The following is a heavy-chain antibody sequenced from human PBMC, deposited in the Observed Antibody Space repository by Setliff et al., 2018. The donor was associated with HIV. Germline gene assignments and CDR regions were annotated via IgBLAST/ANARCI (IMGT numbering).Heavy chain of an antibody. Sequence: ASVKVSCKASGYTFSDYYMHWVRQAPGQGLEWMGWINPNSGGTNYAQKFQGRVNMTRDTSISTTYTELSRLRYDDTAVYYCARDPGYKSTWYGVFDIWGQGTMVTVSS. D-gene: IGHD6-13*01. CDR1: GYTFSDYY. CDR3: ARDPGYKSTWYGVFDI. CDR2: INPNSGGT. J-gene: IGHJ3*02. V-gene: IGHV1-2*02.